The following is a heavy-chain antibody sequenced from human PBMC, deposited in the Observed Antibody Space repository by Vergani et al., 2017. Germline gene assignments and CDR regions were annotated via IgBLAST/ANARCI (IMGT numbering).Heavy chain of an antibody. V-gene: IGHV4-31*03. CDR1: GGSISSGGYY. J-gene: IGHJ3*02. CDR2: IYYSGST. D-gene: IGHD6-6*01. CDR3: ARDIGVYSSSSPAGNAFDI. Sequence: QVQLQESGPGLVKPSQTLSLTCTVSGGSISSGGYYWSWIRQHPGKGLEWIGYIYYSGSTYYNPSLKSRVTLSVDTSKNQFSLKLSSVTAADTAVYYCARDIGVYSSSSPAGNAFDIWGQGTRVTVSS.